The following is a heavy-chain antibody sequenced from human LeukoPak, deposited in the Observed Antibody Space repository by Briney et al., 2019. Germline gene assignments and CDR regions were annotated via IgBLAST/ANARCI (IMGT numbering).Heavy chain of an antibody. V-gene: IGHV4-38-2*01. D-gene: IGHD3-10*01. CDR1: GYAISSGYY. J-gene: IGHJ4*02. CDR2: IYHSGST. Sequence: SETLSLTCAVSGYAISSGYYWGWIRQPPGKGLEWIGSIYHSGSTYYNPSLTSLKSRVTISVDTSKNQFSLKLSSVTAADTAVYYCARGSRAGYYYGSGSYFLGWGQGTLVTVSS. CDR3: ARGSRAGYYYGSGSYFLG.